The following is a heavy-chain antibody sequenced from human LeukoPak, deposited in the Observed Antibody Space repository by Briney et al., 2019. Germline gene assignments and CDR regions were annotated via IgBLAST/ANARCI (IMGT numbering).Heavy chain of an antibody. J-gene: IGHJ4*02. CDR2: ISGSGNNT. Sequence: PGGSLRLSCAASGFTYSSYAMSWVRLAPGKGLEWVSAISGSGNNTYYADSVKGRFTISRDTSKNTLYLQMNSLRAEDTAVYYCAKGSGYTYGYPGYWGQGTLVTVSS. V-gene: IGHV3-23*01. CDR3: AKGSGYTYGYPGY. D-gene: IGHD5-18*01. CDR1: GFTYSSYA.